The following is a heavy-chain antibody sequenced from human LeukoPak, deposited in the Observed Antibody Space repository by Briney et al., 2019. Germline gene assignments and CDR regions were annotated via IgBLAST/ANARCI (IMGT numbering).Heavy chain of an antibody. D-gene: IGHD1-14*01. Sequence: PGGSLRLSCVVAGFNLNSYAMHWVRQPPGKGLEWVALIRHDERNEYYTDSVQGRFTISRDTSKRTLYLQMDSLRLEDTAVYYCAKEYTPSYPLGGFDSWGLGTLVTVSS. CDR2: IRHDERNE. V-gene: IGHV3-30*02. CDR1: GFNLNSYA. J-gene: IGHJ4*02. CDR3: AKEYTPSYPLGGFDS.